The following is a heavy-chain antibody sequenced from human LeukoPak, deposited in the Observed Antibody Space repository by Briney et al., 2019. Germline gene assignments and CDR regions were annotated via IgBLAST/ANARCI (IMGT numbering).Heavy chain of an antibody. CDR3: VRAYCSGGSCPMDV. J-gene: IGHJ6*04. CDR1: GGSISSYY. CDR2: IYTSGST. V-gene: IGHV4-4*07. D-gene: IGHD2-15*01. Sequence: KPSETLSLTCTDSGGSISSYYWSWIRQPAGKGLEWIGRIYTSGSTNYNPSLKSRVTMSVDTSKNQFSLKLSSVTAADTAVYYCVRAYCSGGSCPMDVWGKGTTVTVSS.